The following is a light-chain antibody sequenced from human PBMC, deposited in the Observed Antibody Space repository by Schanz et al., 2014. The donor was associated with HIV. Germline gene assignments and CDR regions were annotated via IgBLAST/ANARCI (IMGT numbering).Light chain of an antibody. CDR2: GAS. Sequence: VMTQSPATLSVSPGERATLSCRASQSISNNLAWYQHKPGQAPRLLIYGASTRATGIPDRFSGSASGTYFTLTISRLQPEDFAVYYCQQFVGSVYTFGQGTKLEIK. CDR3: QQFVGSVYT. J-gene: IGKJ2*01. V-gene: IGKV3D-15*01. CDR1: QSISNN.